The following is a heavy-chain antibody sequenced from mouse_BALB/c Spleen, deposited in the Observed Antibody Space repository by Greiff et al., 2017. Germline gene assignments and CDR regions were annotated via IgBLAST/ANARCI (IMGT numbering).Heavy chain of an antibody. CDR3: ARRGLRDAMDY. Sequence: EVQLQESGGGLVKPGGSLKLSCAASGFTFSSYAMSWVRQTPEKRLEWVATISSGGSYTYYPDSVKGRFTISRDNAKNTLYLQMSSLRSEDTAMYYCARRGLRDAMDYWGQGTSVTVSS. D-gene: IGHD2-4*01. V-gene: IGHV5-9-3*01. J-gene: IGHJ4*01. CDR2: ISSGGSYT. CDR1: GFTFSSYA.